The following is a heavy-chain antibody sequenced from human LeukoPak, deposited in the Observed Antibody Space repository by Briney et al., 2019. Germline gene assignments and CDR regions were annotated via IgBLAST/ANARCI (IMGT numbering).Heavy chain of an antibody. V-gene: IGHV1-46*01. Sequence: ASVKVSCKASGYTFTSYYMHWVRQAPGQGLEWMGIINPSGGSTSYAQKFQGRVTMTRDTSTSTVYMELSSLRSEDTAVYYCASLVGCSGYYSDAFDIWGQGTMVTVSS. D-gene: IGHD3-3*01. CDR1: GYTFTSYY. CDR3: ASLVGCSGYYSDAFDI. CDR2: INPSGGST. J-gene: IGHJ3*02.